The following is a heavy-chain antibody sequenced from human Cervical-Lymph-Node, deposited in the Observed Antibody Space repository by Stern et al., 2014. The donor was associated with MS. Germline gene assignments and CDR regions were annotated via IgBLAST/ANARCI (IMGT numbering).Heavy chain of an antibody. D-gene: IGHD6-13*01. CDR3: ASGAAAGD. V-gene: IGHV3-21*01. J-gene: IGHJ4*02. CDR2: ISSSSDYI. Sequence: EVQLVESGGGLVTPGGSLRLSCAASGFTFSSYTMNWVRQAPGKGLEWVSSISSSSDYIYYADSVRGRFTISRDNAKNSLYLQMNSLRAEDTAVYYCASGAAAGDWGQGTLVTVSS. CDR1: GFTFSSYT.